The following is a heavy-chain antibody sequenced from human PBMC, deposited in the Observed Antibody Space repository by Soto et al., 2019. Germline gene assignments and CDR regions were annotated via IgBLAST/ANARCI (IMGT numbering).Heavy chain of an antibody. CDR2: IYYSGST. CDR3: ARGGDDVLTGYYGGMDV. V-gene: IGHV4-39*01. CDR1: GGSISSSRYY. D-gene: IGHD3-9*01. Sequence: QQQLQESGPGLVKPSETLSLTCTVSGGSISSSRYYWGWIRQPPGKGLEWIGSIYYSGSTYYNWSLKSRVTISGDTSKNQFSLKLSSVTAADTAVYYCARGGDDVLTGYYGGMDVWGQGTTVSVSS. J-gene: IGHJ6*02.